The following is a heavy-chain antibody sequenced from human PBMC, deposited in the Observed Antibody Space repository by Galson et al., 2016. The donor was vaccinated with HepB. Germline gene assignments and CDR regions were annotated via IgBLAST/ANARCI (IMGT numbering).Heavy chain of an antibody. J-gene: IGHJ6*03. CDR1: GGSFSGYY. Sequence: SETLSLTCAVYGGSFSGYYWSWIRQPPGKGLEWIGEINHSGSTNYNPSLKSRVTISVDTPKNQFSLKLGSVTAADTAVYYCARGDNPDYGDYASAYYYMDVRGKGTTVTVSS. V-gene: IGHV4-34*01. CDR3: ARGDNPDYGDYASAYYYMDV. CDR2: INHSGST. D-gene: IGHD4-17*01.